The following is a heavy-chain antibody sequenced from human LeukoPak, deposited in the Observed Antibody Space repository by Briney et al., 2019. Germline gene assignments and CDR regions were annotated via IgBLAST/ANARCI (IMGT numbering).Heavy chain of an antibody. CDR1: GYTFTSYD. CDR2: MNPNSGNI. V-gene: IGHV1-8*01. J-gene: IGHJ1*01. D-gene: IGHD1-14*01. CDR3: ARAAGLNQAEYFQH. Sequence: ASVKVSCKASGYTFTSYDINWVRQATGQGLEWMGWMNPNSGNIGYAQKFQGRVTMTRNTSISTAYMELSSLRSEDTAVYYCARAAGLNQAEYFQHWGQGTLVTVSS.